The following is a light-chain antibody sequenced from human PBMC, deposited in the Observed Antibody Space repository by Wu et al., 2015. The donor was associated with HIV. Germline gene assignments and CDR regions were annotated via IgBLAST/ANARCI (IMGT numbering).Light chain of an antibody. CDR3: QQYYHWPWT. J-gene: IGKJ1*01. CDR2: GAS. Sequence: EIVLTQSPGTLSLSPGERATLSCRASESVSRSSLAWYQQKGGQAPRLILYGASTRPTGVPARFSGTGSGTDFTLTISSMRSEDFATYFXQQYYHWPWTFGQGTKVE. CDR1: ESVSRSS. V-gene: IGKV3/OR2-268*02.